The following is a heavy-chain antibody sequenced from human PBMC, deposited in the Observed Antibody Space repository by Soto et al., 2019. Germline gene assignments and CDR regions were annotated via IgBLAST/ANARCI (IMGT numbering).Heavy chain of an antibody. D-gene: IGHD3-10*01. V-gene: IGHV3-53*01. J-gene: IGHJ4*02. CDR2: IYSGGST. CDR1: GFTVSSNY. CDR3: ARAPIIPGFFDY. Sequence: LRLSCAASGFTVSSNYMSWGRQAPGKGLEWVSVIYSGGSTYYADSVKGRFTISRDNSKNTLYLQMNSLRAEDTAVYYCARAPIIPGFFDYWGQGTLVTVSS.